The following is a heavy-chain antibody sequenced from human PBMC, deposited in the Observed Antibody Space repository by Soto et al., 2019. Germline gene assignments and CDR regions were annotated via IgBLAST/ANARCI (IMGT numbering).Heavy chain of an antibody. CDR1: GFTFSSYA. Sequence: GGSLRLSCAASGFTFSSYAMSWVRQAPGKGLEWVSAISGSGGSTYYADSVKGRFTISRDNSKNTLYLQMNSLRAEDTAVYYCAKSSALWFGESTFDYWGQGTLVTVSS. V-gene: IGHV3-23*01. CDR3: AKSSALWFGESTFDY. D-gene: IGHD3-10*01. CDR2: ISGSGGST. J-gene: IGHJ4*02.